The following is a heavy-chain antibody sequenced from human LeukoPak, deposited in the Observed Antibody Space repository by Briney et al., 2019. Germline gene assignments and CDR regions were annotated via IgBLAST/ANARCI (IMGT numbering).Heavy chain of an antibody. CDR2: INHSGST. J-gene: IGHJ3*02. CDR1: GGSFSGYY. CDR3: ARVKRGHAFDI. V-gene: IGHV4-34*01. D-gene: IGHD3-10*01. Sequence: SETLSLTCAVYGGSFSGYYWSWIRQPPRKGLEWIGEINHSGSTNYNPSLKSRVTISVDTSKNQFSLKLSSVTAADTAVYYCARVKRGHAFDIWGQGTMVTVSS.